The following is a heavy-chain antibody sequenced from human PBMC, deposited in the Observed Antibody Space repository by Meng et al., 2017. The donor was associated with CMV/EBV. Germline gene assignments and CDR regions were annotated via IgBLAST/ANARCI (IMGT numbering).Heavy chain of an antibody. V-gene: IGHV3-30*01. J-gene: IGHJ4*02. CDR1: GFTFSSYA. Sequence: AFGFTFSSYAMHWGRQAPGKGLDWVAVISYDGSNKYYEDSVKGRFTISRDNSKNTLYLQMNSLRAEDTAVYYCARDWSYGSGSYLVYWGQGTLVTVSS. CDR2: ISYDGSNK. CDR3: ARDWSYGSGSYLVY. D-gene: IGHD3-10*01.